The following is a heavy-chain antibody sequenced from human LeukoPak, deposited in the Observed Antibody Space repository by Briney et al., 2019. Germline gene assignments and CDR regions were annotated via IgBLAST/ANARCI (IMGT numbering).Heavy chain of an antibody. Sequence: KSSETLSLTCTVSGASISSYYWSWVRQPPGKGLEWIGSIYYSGSTNYNPSLKSRVTISVDTSKTQFSLKVTSVTAADTAVYYCSRSVAPGAWFDPWGQGTLVTVSA. CDR1: GASISSYY. J-gene: IGHJ5*02. CDR3: SRSVAPGAWFDP. D-gene: IGHD6-6*01. CDR2: IYYSGST. V-gene: IGHV4-59*03.